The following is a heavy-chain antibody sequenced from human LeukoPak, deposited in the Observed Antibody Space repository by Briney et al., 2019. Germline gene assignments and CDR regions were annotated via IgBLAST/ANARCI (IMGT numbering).Heavy chain of an antibody. D-gene: IGHD2-2*01. CDR3: ARTQLYCSSTSCYVNWFDP. Sequence: SQTLSLTCTVSGGSISSGDYYWSWIRQPPGKGLEWIGYIYYSGSTYYNPSLKSRVTISVDTSKNQFSPKLSSVTAADTAVYYCARTQLYCSSTSCYVNWFDPWGQGTLVTVSS. CDR2: IYYSGST. CDR1: GGSISSGDYY. J-gene: IGHJ5*02. V-gene: IGHV4-30-4*01.